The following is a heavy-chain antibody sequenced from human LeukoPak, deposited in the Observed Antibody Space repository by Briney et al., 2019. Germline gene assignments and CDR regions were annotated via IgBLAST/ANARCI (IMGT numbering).Heavy chain of an antibody. D-gene: IGHD4/OR15-4a*01. V-gene: IGHV3-30*18. CDR2: ISYDSSDE. Sequence: PGGSLRLSCAASGFTFSKSGMHWVRQAPGKGLEWVAVISYDSSDEHSADSVKGRFTVSRDNSKNTLYLHMNSLRAEDTAVYYCAKDRRSGWTMDYWGQGILVAVSS. J-gene: IGHJ4*02. CDR1: GFTFSKSG. CDR3: AKDRRSGWTMDY.